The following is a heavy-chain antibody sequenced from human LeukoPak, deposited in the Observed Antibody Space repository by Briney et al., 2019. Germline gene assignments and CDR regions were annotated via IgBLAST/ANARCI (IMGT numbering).Heavy chain of an antibody. CDR1: GYTLTELS. CDR2: FDPEDGET. D-gene: IGHD4-17*01. CDR3: ARDTAVTTKDPRAFDI. Sequence: ASVKVSCKVSGYTLTELSMHWVRQAPGKGLEWMGGFDPEDGETIYAQKFQGRVTMTEDTSTDTAYMELSSLRSEDTAVYYCARDTAVTTKDPRAFDIWGQGTMVTVSS. V-gene: IGHV1-24*01. J-gene: IGHJ3*02.